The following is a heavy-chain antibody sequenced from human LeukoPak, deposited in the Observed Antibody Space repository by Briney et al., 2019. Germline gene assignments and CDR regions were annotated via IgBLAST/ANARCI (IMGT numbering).Heavy chain of an antibody. J-gene: IGHJ4*02. CDR1: GYSFTSHY. D-gene: IGHD6-13*01. CDR3: ARDRAAAAASFDY. Sequence: ASVKVSCKASGYSFTSHYMHWVRQAPGQGLEWMGLINPSGSSTLYAQKFQGRVTMTRDMSTTTDYMELSSLRSEDTAVYYCARDRAAAAASFDYWGQGTLVTVSS. CDR2: INPSGSST. V-gene: IGHV1-46*01.